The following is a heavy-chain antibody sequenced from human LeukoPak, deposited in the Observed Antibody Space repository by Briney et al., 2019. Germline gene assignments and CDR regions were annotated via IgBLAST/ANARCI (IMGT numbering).Heavy chain of an antibody. CDR2: ITSRSSYV. J-gene: IGHJ3*02. CDR3: ARGSIAFDI. CDR1: GFTFSSYS. Sequence: GGSLRLSCAASGFTFSSYSMNWVRQAPGKGLEWVASITSRSSYVYYADSVKGRFTISRDNAKNSLYLQMNSLRDEDTAVYYCARGSIAFDIWGQGTMVTVSS. V-gene: IGHV3-21*06. D-gene: IGHD2/OR15-2a*01.